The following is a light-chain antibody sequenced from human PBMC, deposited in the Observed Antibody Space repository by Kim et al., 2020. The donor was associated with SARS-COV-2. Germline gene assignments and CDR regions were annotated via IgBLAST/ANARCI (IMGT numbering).Light chain of an antibody. CDR1: QSVSYY. CDR2: DAS. V-gene: IGKV3-11*01. CDR3: QQRTNWQIT. Sequence: EVVLTQSPATLSLSPGERATLSCRASQSVSYYLAWYQQKPGQAPRLLIYDASNRATGIPARFSGSGSGTDFTLTIISLEPEDFAVYYCQQRTNWQITFGQGTRLEIK. J-gene: IGKJ5*01.